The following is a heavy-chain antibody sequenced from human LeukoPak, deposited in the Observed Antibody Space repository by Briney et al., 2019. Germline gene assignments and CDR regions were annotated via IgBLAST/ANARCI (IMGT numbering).Heavy chain of an antibody. D-gene: IGHD3-22*01. CDR1: GGSISSYY. CDR3: ARGDYDSSDYFYPIDY. CDR2: ISYSGST. Sequence: SETLSLTCTVSGGSISSYYWSWIRQPPGKGLEWIGYISYSGSTNYNSSLKSRVTISVDTSKNQFSLKLSSVTAADTAVYYCARGDYDSSDYFYPIDYWGQGTLVPVSS. V-gene: IGHV4-59*01. J-gene: IGHJ4*02.